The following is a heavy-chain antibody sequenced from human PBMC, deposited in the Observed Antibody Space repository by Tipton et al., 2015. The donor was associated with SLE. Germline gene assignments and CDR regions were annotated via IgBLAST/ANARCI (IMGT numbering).Heavy chain of an antibody. D-gene: IGHD3-16*01. CDR2: LYSGGST. V-gene: IGHV3-66*02. CDR1: GFTVSSNY. Sequence: SLRLSCVASGFTVSSNYMSWGRQAPGKGLDWVSVLYSGGSTYYADSVKGRFTISRDSTKNTLYLQMNSLRVEDTAVYYCARVSVAGTFGGDFQVWGQGTLVTVAS. CDR3: ARVSVAGTFGGDFQV. J-gene: IGHJ1*01.